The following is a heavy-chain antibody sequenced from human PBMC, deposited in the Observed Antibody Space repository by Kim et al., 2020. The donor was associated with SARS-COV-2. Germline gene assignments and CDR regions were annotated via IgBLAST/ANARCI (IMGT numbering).Heavy chain of an antibody. CDR3: ARAPGRSWFDP. J-gene: IGHJ5*02. CDR1: GGSISSGGYS. Sequence: SETLSLTCAVSGGSISSGGYSWSWIRQPPGKGLEWIGYIYHSGSTYYNPSLKSRVTISVDRSKNQFSLKLSSVTAADTAVYYCARAPGRSWFDPWGQGTL. V-gene: IGHV4-30-2*01. CDR2: IYHSGST.